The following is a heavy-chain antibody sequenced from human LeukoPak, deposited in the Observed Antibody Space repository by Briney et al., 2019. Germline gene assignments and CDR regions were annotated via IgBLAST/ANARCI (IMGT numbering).Heavy chain of an antibody. Sequence: GGSLRLSCAASGFTFSSYWMSWVRQAPGKGLEWVAVIWYDGSNKYYADSVKGRFTISRDNSKNTLYLQMNSLRAEDTAVYYCARDLITMVRGVTENFDYWGQGTLVTVSS. CDR1: GFTFSSYW. J-gene: IGHJ4*02. CDR3: ARDLITMVRGVTENFDY. CDR2: IWYDGSNK. D-gene: IGHD3-10*01. V-gene: IGHV3-33*08.